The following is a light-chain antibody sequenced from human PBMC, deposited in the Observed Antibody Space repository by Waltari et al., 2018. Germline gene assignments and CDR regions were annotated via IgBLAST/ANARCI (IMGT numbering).Light chain of an antibody. CDR1: QTVLSSSNNKNY. CDR3: QQYYCLPLT. Sequence: DIVMTQSPDSLAVSLGERATINCKSSQTVLSSSNNKNYLTWYQQKPGQPPKLLVYWASTRESGVPDRFSGSGSGTDFTLTISSLQAEDVAVYFCQQYYCLPLTFGGGTKVEIK. CDR2: WAS. V-gene: IGKV4-1*01. J-gene: IGKJ4*01.